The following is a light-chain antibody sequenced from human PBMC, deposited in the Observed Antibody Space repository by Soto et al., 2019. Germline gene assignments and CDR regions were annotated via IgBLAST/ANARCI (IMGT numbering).Light chain of an antibody. Sequence: QSALTQPASVSGSPGQSITISCTGTSSDVGGYNYVSWYQQHPGKAPKLMIYDVSNRPSGVSNRFSGSKSGNTASLTISGLQAEDEADYYCSSYTSSSTIVVFGGGNKLNVL. CDR3: SSYTSSSTIVV. CDR2: DVS. V-gene: IGLV2-14*01. CDR1: SSDVGGYNY. J-gene: IGLJ2*01.